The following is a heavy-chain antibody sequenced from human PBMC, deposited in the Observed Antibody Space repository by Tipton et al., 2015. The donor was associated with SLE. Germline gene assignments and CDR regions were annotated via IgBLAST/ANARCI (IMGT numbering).Heavy chain of an antibody. CDR3: AKREQLVPYFDY. CDR2: ISSSGSTI. V-gene: IGHV3-11*01. J-gene: IGHJ4*02. CDR1: GFTFSDYY. Sequence: GSLRLSCAASGFTFSDYYMSWIRQAPGKGLEWVSYISSSGSTIYYADSVKGRFTISRDNSKNTLYLQMNSLRAEDTAVYYCAKREQLVPYFDYWGQGTLVTVSS. D-gene: IGHD6-6*01.